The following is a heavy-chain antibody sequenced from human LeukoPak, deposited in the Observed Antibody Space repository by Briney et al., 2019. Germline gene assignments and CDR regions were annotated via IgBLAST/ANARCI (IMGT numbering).Heavy chain of an antibody. CDR1: GYSFTSYW. CDR2: IYPGDSDT. CDR3: ASNRDIAAAGKKAEYFQH. J-gene: IGHJ1*01. V-gene: IGHV5-51*01. D-gene: IGHD6-13*01. Sequence: GESLKISCKGSGYSFTSYWIGWVRQMPGKGLEWMGIIYPGDSDTRYSPSFQGQVTIPADKSISTAYLQWSSLKASDTAMYYCASNRDIAAAGKKAEYFQHWGQGTLVTVSS.